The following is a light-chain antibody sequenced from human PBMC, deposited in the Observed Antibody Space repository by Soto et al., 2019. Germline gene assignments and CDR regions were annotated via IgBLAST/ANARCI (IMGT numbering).Light chain of an antibody. CDR1: SGHSSYA. Sequence: QLVLTQSPSASASLGASVKLTCTLSSGHSSYAIAWHQQQPEKGPRYLMKLNSDGSHSKGDGIPDRFSGSSSGAERYLTISSLQSVDEADYYCQTWGTGIQGVFGGGTQLTVL. CDR3: QTWGTGIQGV. CDR2: LNSDGSH. V-gene: IGLV4-69*01. J-gene: IGLJ3*02.